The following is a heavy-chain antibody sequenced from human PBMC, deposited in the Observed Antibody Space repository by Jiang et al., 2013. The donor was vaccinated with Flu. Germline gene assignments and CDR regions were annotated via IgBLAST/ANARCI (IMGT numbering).Heavy chain of an antibody. D-gene: IGHD1-26*01. J-gene: IGHJ5*02. V-gene: IGHV4-59*01. Sequence: GLVKPSETLSLTCTVSGGSISSYYWSWIRQPPGKGLEWIGYIYYSGSTNYNPSLKSRVTISVDTSKNQFSLKLSSVTAADTAVYYCARWLGWELGDWFDPWGQGTLVTVSS. CDR2: IYYSGST. CDR3: ARWLGWELGDWFDP. CDR1: GGSISSYY.